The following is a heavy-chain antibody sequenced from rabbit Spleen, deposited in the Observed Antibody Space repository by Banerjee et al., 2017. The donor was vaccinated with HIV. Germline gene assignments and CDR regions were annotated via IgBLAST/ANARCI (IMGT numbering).Heavy chain of an antibody. Sequence: EQLGESGGGLVKPEGSLTLTCKASGVSLNDKDVMCWVRQAPGKGLEWISCIAGSSSGFTYSATWATGRFTISKTSSTTVTLQMTSLTVADTATYFCARDTGTSFSSYGMDLWGQGTLVTVS. CDR3: ARDTGTSFSSYGMDL. CDR1: GVSLNDKDV. D-gene: IGHD7-1*01. CDR2: IAGSSSGFT. V-gene: IGHV1S45*01. J-gene: IGHJ6*01.